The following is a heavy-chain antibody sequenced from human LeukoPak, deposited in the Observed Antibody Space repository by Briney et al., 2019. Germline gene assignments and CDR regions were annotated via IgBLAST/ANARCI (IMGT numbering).Heavy chain of an antibody. D-gene: IGHD1-26*01. CDR1: GGTLSNYV. CDR3: ASRSIVGATENYFDY. CDR2: IIPIFGTA. V-gene: IGHV1-69*13. Sequence: SVKVSCKASGGTLSNYVISWVRQAPGQGLEWMGRIIPIFGTANYAQKFQGRVTITADESTTTAYMDLSSPRSEDTAVYYCASRSIVGATENYFDYWGQGTLVTVSS. J-gene: IGHJ4*02.